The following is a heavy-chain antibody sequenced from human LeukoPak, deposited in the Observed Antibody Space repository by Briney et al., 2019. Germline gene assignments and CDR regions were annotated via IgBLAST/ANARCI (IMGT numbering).Heavy chain of an antibody. CDR1: GGSISNSVYY. CDR2: IYYNGST. Sequence: PSETLSLTCTVSGGSISNSVYYWGWIRQPPGKGLEWIGTIYYNGSTYYNPSLKSRVTISVDTSKNQFSLKLSSVAAADTAVYYCARRTVTYWFDFCGHGTLVTGSS. CDR3: ARRTVTYWFDF. V-gene: IGHV4-39*01. D-gene: IGHD4-17*01. J-gene: IGHJ5*01.